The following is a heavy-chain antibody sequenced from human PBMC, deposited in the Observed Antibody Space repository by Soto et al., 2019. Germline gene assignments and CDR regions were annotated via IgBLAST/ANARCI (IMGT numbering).Heavy chain of an antibody. CDR1: GYSFTSYY. V-gene: IGHV1-46*01. Sequence: ASVKVSCKASGYSFTSYYTHWVRQAPGQGLEWMGIINAFGGSTTYAQKFQDRVTMTRDTSTSTVYMELSSLRSDDTAVYYCARDGNDYGDYNPPYNWFDPWDQGTLVTVSS. D-gene: IGHD4-17*01. CDR3: ARDGNDYGDYNPPYNWFDP. CDR2: INAFGGST. J-gene: IGHJ5*02.